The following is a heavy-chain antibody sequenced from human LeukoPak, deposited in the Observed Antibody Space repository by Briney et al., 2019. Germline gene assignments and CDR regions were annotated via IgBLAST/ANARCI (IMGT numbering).Heavy chain of an antibody. CDR3: ARDGDYYGSGNFDY. D-gene: IGHD3-10*01. Sequence: ASVKVSCKASGDTFSRNAINWVRQAPGQGLEWMGWMNPNSGNTGYAQKFQGRVTITRDTSISTAYMELSSLRSEDTAVYYCARDGDYYGSGNFDYWGQGTLVTVSS. CDR1: GDTFSRNA. J-gene: IGHJ4*02. CDR2: MNPNSGNT. V-gene: IGHV1-8*03.